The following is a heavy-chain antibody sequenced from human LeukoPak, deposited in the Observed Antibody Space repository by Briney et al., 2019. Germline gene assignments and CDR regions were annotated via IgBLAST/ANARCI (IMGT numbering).Heavy chain of an antibody. CDR2: INHSGST. Sequence: SETLSLTCAVYGGSFSGYYWSWIRQPPGKGLEWIGEINHSGSTNYNPSLKSRVTISVGTSKNQFSLKLSSVTAADTAVYYCARPHDYVWGSYRFLSYWGQGTLVTVSS. CDR1: GGSFSGYY. D-gene: IGHD3-16*02. CDR3: ARPHDYVWGSYRFLSY. V-gene: IGHV4-34*01. J-gene: IGHJ4*02.